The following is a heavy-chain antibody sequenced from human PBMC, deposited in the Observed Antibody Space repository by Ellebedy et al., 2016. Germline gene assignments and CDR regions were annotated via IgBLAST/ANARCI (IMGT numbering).Heavy chain of an antibody. V-gene: IGHV4-39*01. Sequence: SETLSLTCSVSGGSISSTPYYWGLIRQPPGKGLEGIGRIYYSGSAYYHPSLKSRVTISVDPSKKQFSLRLTSVTAADSAVYYCARGYIEGYVLDSWGQGTLVTVSS. D-gene: IGHD1-1*01. CDR3: ARGYIEGYVLDS. J-gene: IGHJ4*02. CDR1: GGSISSTPYY. CDR2: IYYSGSA.